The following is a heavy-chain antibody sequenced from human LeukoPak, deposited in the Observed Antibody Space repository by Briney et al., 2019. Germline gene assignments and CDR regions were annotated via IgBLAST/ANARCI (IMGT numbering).Heavy chain of an antibody. J-gene: IGHJ6*03. CDR3: ARGTMVRGVIITYYYYYYMDV. CDR2: MNPNSGNT. V-gene: IGHV1-8*02. CDR1: GYTFTSYG. D-gene: IGHD3-10*01. Sequence: GASVKVSCKASGYTFTSYGINWVRQATGQGLEWMGWMNPNSGNTGYAQKFQGRVTMTRNTSISTAYMELSSLRSEDTAVYYCARGTMVRGVIITYYYYYYMDVWGKGTTVTVSS.